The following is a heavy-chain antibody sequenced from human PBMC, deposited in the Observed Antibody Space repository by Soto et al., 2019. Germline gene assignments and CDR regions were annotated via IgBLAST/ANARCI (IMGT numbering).Heavy chain of an antibody. Sequence: PSETLSLTCAVYGGSFSGYSWTWIRQPPGTGLEWIGEINHTGSTNYNPSLKSRVTISVDTSKNQFSLKLTSVTAADTGVYYCARDKITGLFDYWGQGTLVNVSS. CDR2: INHTGST. V-gene: IGHV4-34*01. CDR1: GGSFSGYS. CDR3: ARDKITGLFDY. D-gene: IGHD2-8*02. J-gene: IGHJ4*02.